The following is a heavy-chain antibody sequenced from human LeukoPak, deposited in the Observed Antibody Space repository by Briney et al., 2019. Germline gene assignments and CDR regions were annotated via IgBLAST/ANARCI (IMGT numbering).Heavy chain of an antibody. Sequence: GGSLRLSCAASGFTFRDYWMSWVRQVPGTGLEWVANIKQDGSDRNYVTSVRGRFTISRDNAESSLYLQMNSLRAEDTAVYYCVRNLAVAGTCFDSWGQGTLVTVSS. D-gene: IGHD6-19*01. CDR1: GFTFRDYW. V-gene: IGHV3-7*03. J-gene: IGHJ4*02. CDR3: VRNLAVAGTCFDS. CDR2: IKQDGSDR.